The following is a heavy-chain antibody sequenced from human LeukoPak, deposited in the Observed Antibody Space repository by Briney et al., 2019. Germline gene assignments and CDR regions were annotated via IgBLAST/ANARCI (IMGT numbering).Heavy chain of an antibody. J-gene: IGHJ4*02. CDR1: GFTFDDYA. Sequence: GRSLRLSCAASGFTFDDYAMYWVRQTPGKGLEWVSGISWNSGSIGYADSVKGRFTISRDNAKNSLYLQMNSLRAEDTALYYCAKDVCGGDCGFDHWGQGTLVTVSS. CDR3: AKDVCGGDCGFDH. V-gene: IGHV3-9*01. D-gene: IGHD2-21*02. CDR2: ISWNSGSI.